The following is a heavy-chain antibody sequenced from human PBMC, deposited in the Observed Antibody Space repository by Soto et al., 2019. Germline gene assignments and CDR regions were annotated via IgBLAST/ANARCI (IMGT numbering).Heavy chain of an antibody. CDR1: GFSLSTSGVG. CDR3: AHKLRITMVRGVIGWFDP. Sequence: QITLKESGPTLVKPTQTLTLTCTFSGFSLSTSGVGVGWIRQPPGKALGWLALIYWNDDKRYSPSLKSRLTITKDTSKNQVVLTMTNMDPVDTATYYCAHKLRITMVRGVIGWFDPWGQGTLVTVSS. J-gene: IGHJ5*02. V-gene: IGHV2-5*01. CDR2: IYWNDDK. D-gene: IGHD3-10*01.